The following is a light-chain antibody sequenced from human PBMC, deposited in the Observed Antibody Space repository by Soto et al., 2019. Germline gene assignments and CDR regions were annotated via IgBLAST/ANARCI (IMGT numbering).Light chain of an antibody. J-gene: IGKJ1*01. Sequence: DIQMTQSPSTLYASVGDRVTITCRASQSISSWLAWYQQKPGKAPKLLIYDASSLKSGVPSRFSGSGSGTEFTLTISSLQPDDFATYYCQQYNSWTFGQGTKVDIK. CDR1: QSISSW. CDR2: DAS. CDR3: QQYNSWT. V-gene: IGKV1-5*01.